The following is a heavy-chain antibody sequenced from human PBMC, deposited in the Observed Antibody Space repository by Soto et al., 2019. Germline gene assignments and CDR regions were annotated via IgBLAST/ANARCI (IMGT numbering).Heavy chain of an antibody. D-gene: IGHD3-22*01. J-gene: IGHJ5*02. CDR1: GFTFSNYE. Sequence: EVQLVESGGGLVQPGGSLRLSCVASGFTFSNYEMNWVRQAPGKGLEWLSYISSIGSTIYYAGSVKGRFTISRDNAKNSLYLHMNSLRAEDTAVYYCARNHYYYDSSGYYWGWFDPCGQGALVTVSS. CDR2: ISSIGSTI. V-gene: IGHV3-48*03. CDR3: ARNHYYYDSSGYYWGWFDP.